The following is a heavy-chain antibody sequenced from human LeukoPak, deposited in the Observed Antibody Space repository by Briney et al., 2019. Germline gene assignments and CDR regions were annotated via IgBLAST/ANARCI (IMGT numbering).Heavy chain of an antibody. CDR2: INHSGST. CDR1: GGSFSGYY. J-gene: IGHJ4*02. V-gene: IGHV4-34*01. CDR3: ARTSGYAGYYYFDY. Sequence: SETLSLTCAVYGGSFSGYYWSWIRQPLGKGLEWIGEINHSGSTNYNPSLKSRVTISVDTSKNQFSLKLSSVTAADTAVYYCARTSGYAGYYYFDYWGQGTLVTVSS. D-gene: IGHD3-9*01.